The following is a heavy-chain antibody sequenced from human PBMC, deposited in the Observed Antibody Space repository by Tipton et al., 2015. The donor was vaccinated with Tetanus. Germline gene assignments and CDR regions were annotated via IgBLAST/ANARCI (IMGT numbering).Heavy chain of an antibody. V-gene: IGHV4-34*01. CDR3: ARGLGSRLAPGGSVDS. Sequence: LACVVYGGSFSGYYWTWIRQPPGKGLEWIGEINHSGTTNYNPSLKSRVTILVDTSKNQFSLKLSSVTAADTAVYYCARGLGSRLAPGGSVDSWGQGTLVTVSS. CDR2: INHSGTT. CDR1: GGSFSGYY. J-gene: IGHJ5*01. D-gene: IGHD3-10*01.